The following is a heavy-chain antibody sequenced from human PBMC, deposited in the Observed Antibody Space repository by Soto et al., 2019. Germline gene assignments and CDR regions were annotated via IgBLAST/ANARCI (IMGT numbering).Heavy chain of an antibody. CDR2: MNGGGGST. CDR3: AKKSEIAVPRYYFDL. D-gene: IGHD2-21*01. CDR1: GFTFGSYA. J-gene: IGHJ4*02. Sequence: PGGSLRLSCAASGFTFGSYAMSWVRQAPGKGLEWVSSMNGGGGSTYYAESVQGRFNISRDISKNTLYLQMNSLGVEDTAVYYCAKKSEIAVPRYYFDLWGQGTLVTVSS. V-gene: IGHV3-23*01.